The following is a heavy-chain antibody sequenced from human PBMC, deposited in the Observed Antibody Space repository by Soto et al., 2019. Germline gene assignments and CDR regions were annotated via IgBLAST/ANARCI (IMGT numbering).Heavy chain of an antibody. Sequence: SETMALTCAVSGGSISSGGYSWSWIRQPPGKGLEWIGYIYHSGSTYYNPSLKSRVTISVDRSKNQFSLKLSSVTAADTAVYYCARAPSSWYLNWFDPRGQGTLVTVSS. CDR3: ARAPSSWYLNWFDP. V-gene: IGHV4-30-2*01. CDR2: IYHSGST. D-gene: IGHD6-13*01. CDR1: GGSISSGGYS. J-gene: IGHJ5*02.